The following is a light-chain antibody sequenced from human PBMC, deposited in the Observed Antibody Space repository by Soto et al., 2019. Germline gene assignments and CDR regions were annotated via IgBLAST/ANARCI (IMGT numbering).Light chain of an antibody. Sequence: QSALTQPASVSGSPGQSITISCTGTSSDVGGYNYVSWYQQHRGKAPKLMIYEVSNRPSGVSNRFSGSKSGNTASLTISGLQAEDEADYYCSSYTSSSTPVVFGGGTKLTVL. J-gene: IGLJ2*01. V-gene: IGLV2-14*01. CDR3: SSYTSSSTPVV. CDR1: SSDVGGYNY. CDR2: EVS.